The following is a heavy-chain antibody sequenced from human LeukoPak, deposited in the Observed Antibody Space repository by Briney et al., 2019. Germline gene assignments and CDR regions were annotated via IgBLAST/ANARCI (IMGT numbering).Heavy chain of an antibody. CDR3: ARDDSSSWTYYYYGMDV. Sequence: PGGSLRLSCAASGFTFRSHDMSWVRQAPGKGLEWVSGISASGGSTFYADSVKGRFTISRDNSKNTLHLQMNSLRAEDTAVYYCARDDSSSWTYYYYGMDVWGQGTTVTVSS. CDR1: GFTFRSHD. CDR2: ISASGGST. D-gene: IGHD6-13*01. J-gene: IGHJ6*02. V-gene: IGHV3-23*01.